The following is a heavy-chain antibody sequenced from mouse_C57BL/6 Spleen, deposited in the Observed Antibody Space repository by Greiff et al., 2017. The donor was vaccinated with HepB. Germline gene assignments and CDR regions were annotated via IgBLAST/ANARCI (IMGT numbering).Heavy chain of an antibody. Sequence: QVQLQQPGAELVKPGASVKMSCKASGYTFTSYWITWVKQRPGQGLEWIGDIYPGSGSTNYNEKFKSKATLTVDTSSSTAYMQLSSLTSEDSAVYYCANGNSTYYYAMDYWGQGTSVTVSS. CDR2: IYPGSGST. D-gene: IGHD2-1*01. CDR1: GYTFTSYW. V-gene: IGHV1-55*01. CDR3: ANGNSTYYYAMDY. J-gene: IGHJ4*01.